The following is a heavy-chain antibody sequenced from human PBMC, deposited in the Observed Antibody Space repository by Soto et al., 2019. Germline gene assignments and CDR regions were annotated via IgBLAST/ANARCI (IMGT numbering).Heavy chain of an antibody. CDR3: ARNQVYCSGGSCYVSLNWFDP. CDR1: GGSISSSSYS. V-gene: IGHV4-39*01. Sequence: QLQLQESGPGLVKPSETLSLTCTVSGGSISSSSYSWGWIRQPPGKGLEWIGGIYYSGSTYYNPSLMSRVTLSVDTSKNQFSLKLSSVTAADTAVYYCARNQVYCSGGSCYVSLNWFDPWGQGTLVTVSS. J-gene: IGHJ5*02. D-gene: IGHD2-15*01. CDR2: IYYSGST.